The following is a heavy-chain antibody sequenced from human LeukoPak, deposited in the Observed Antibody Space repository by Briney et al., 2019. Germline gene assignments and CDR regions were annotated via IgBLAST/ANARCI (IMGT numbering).Heavy chain of an antibody. CDR2: ISWNSGSI. Sequence: GRSLRPSCAASGFIFNDYAIRWARQAPGEGLGWVSGISWNSGSISYTDSVKGRFTISRDNAKNPLHLQMRSLRAEGTAFFYCAKGGYYYDSSGRYYSDGFDKWGQGTMVTVSS. CDR1: GFIFNDYA. CDR3: AKGGYYYDSSGRYYSDGFDK. D-gene: IGHD3-22*01. V-gene: IGHV3-9*01. J-gene: IGHJ3*02.